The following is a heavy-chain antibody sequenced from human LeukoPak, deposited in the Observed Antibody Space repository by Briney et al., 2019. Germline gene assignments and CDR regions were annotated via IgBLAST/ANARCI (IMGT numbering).Heavy chain of an antibody. D-gene: IGHD6-19*01. V-gene: IGHV3-21*01. CDR3: ARYPAAVAGLC. J-gene: IGHJ4*02. Sequence: GGSLRLSCAASGFTFSSYAMHWVRQAPGKGLEWVSSISSSSSYIYYADSVKGRFTISRDNAKNSLYLQMNSLRAEDTAVYYCARYPAAVAGLCWGQGTLVTVSS. CDR1: GFTFSSYA. CDR2: ISSSSSYI.